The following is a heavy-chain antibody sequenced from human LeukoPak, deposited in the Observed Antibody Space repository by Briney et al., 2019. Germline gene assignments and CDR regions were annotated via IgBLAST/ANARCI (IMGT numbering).Heavy chain of an antibody. CDR1: EYSFTNYW. D-gene: IGHD6-19*01. J-gene: IGHJ4*02. Sequence: GESLKISCKGSEYSFTNYWIAWVRQMPGQGLEWMGIIYPGDSDTRYTRYSPSFQGQVTISADKSISTACLQWSSLKASDSAMYYCARSWVAGYGTVLDYWGQGTLVTVSS. CDR3: ARSWVAGYGTVLDY. V-gene: IGHV5-51*01. CDR2: IYPGDSDTRYT.